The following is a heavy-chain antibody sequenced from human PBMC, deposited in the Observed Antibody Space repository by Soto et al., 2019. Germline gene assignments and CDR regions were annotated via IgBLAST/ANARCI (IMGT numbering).Heavy chain of an antibody. V-gene: IGHV1-18*01. CDR1: GNTFTKYG. Sequence: QVQLVQSGAEVKKPGASVKVSCRASGNTFTKYGISWVRQAPGQGLEWMGWISADNGDTNYAQKFQERVTMTTDTSTRTVNMELRSLRSDDTAVYYCAKTTGLIDYKYSPNRFDPWGQGALVTVSA. D-gene: IGHD3-10*01. CDR2: ISADNGDT. CDR3: AKTTGLIDYKYSPNRFDP. J-gene: IGHJ5*02.